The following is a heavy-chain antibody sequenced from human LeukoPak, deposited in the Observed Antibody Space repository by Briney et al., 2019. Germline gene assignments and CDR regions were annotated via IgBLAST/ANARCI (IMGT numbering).Heavy chain of an antibody. CDR2: IYYSGST. V-gene: IGHV4-39*01. J-gene: IGHJ4*02. D-gene: IGHD1-26*01. CDR1: GGSLSSSSYY. Sequence: SETLSLTCTVSGGSLSSSSYYWGWIRQPPGKGLEWIGRIYYSGSTYYNPSLKSRVTISVDTSKNQFSLKLSPVTAADTAVYYCARPISSGSYSFDLGYWGQGTLVTVSS. CDR3: ARPISSGSYSFDLGY.